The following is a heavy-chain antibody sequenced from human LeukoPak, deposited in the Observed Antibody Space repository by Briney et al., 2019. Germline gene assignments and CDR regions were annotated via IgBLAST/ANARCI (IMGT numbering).Heavy chain of an antibody. J-gene: IGHJ3*02. V-gene: IGHV1-2*02. CDR2: INPNSGGT. CDR3: ARADYYDSSGYYLNNAFDI. CDR1: GCTFTCYY. Sequence: GASVKVSCKASGCTFTCYYMHWVRQAPGQGLEWMGWINPNSGGTNYAQKLQGRVTMTRDTSISTAYMELSRLRSDDTAVYYCARADYYDSSGYYLNNAFDIWGQGTMVTVSS. D-gene: IGHD3-22*01.